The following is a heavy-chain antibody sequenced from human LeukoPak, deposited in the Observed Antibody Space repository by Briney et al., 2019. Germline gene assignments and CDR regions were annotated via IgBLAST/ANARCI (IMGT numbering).Heavy chain of an antibody. CDR2: IYTSGST. CDR1: GGSISSGSYY. Sequence: PSQTLSLACTASGGSISSGSYYWSWIRQPAGKGLEWIGRIYTSGSTKYNPSLKSRVTISVDRSKNQFSLKLSSVTAADTAVYYCARTYCGGDCRGYYYHYYMDVWGKGTTVTISS. CDR3: ARTYCGGDCRGYYYHYYMDV. V-gene: IGHV4-61*02. D-gene: IGHD2-21*02. J-gene: IGHJ6*03.